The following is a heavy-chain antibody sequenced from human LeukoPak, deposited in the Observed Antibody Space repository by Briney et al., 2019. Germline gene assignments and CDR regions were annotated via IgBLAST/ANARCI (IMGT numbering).Heavy chain of an antibody. V-gene: IGHV3-23*01. CDR2: ISGSAGST. CDR3: ARDSTWSGYDY. Sequence: GGSLRLSCAASGFTFSSYGLNWVRQAPGKGLEWVSAISGSAGSTYYADSVKGRFTISGDNSKNTLYVQMNSLRAEDTAVYYCARDSTWSGYDYWGQGTLVTVSS. D-gene: IGHD3-3*01. CDR1: GFTFSSYG. J-gene: IGHJ4*02.